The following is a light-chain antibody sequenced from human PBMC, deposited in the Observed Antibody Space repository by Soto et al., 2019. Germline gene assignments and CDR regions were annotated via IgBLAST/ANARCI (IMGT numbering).Light chain of an antibody. Sequence: DVQMTQSPFFLSASVGDRIAITCRASQPISDYLNWYQHKTGKAPKLLIRAASILQPGVPSRFSGSGSGTDFTLTISSLVPDYCATYFFQQTYSTPLYTFGQGTHLEI. CDR1: QPISDY. CDR3: QQTYSTPLYT. V-gene: IGKV1-39*01. J-gene: IGKJ2*01. CDR2: AAS.